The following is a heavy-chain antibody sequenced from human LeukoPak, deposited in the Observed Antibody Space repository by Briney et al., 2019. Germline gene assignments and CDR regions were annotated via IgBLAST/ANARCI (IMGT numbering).Heavy chain of an antibody. CDR3: ARVGGIAAAGAPG. D-gene: IGHD6-13*01. J-gene: IGHJ4*02. V-gene: IGHV3-48*01. CDR2: ISSSSSTI. CDR1: GFTFSHYS. Sequence: GGSLRLSCAASGFTFSHYSMNWVRQAPGKGLEWVSYISSSSSTIYYPDSLKGRFTISRDNAKNSLYLQMNSLRTEDTAVYYCARVGGIAAAGAPGWGQGTLVTVSS.